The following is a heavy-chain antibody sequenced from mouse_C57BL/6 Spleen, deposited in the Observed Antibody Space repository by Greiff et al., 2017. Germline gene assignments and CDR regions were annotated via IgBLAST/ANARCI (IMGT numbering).Heavy chain of an antibody. V-gene: IGHV5-4*01. CDR3: ARDRDYGSSYSYWYFDV. CDR1: GFTFSSYA. CDR2: ISYGGSYT. J-gene: IGHJ1*03. Sequence: EVQLVESGGGLVKPVGSLKLSCAASGFTFSSYAMSWVRQTPEKRLEWVATISYGGSYTYYPDNVKGRFTISRDNAKNNLYLQMSHLKSEDTAMYYCARDRDYGSSYSYWYFDVWGTGTTVTVSS. D-gene: IGHD1-1*01.